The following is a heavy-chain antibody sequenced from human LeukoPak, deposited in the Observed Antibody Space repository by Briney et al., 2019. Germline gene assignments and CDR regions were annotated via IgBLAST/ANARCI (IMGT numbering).Heavy chain of an antibody. J-gene: IGHJ4*02. CDR1: GYTFTGYF. CDR2: INPNSGAT. V-gene: IGHV1-2*02. Sequence: GASVKVSCKASGYTFTGYFMHWVRQAPGQGLNWMGWINPNSGATNYAQNFQGRVTMTRDTSISTAYMELSRLTSDDTAVYYCARVSPEYYFDYWGQGTLVTVSS. D-gene: IGHD1-14*01. CDR3: ARVSPEYYFDY.